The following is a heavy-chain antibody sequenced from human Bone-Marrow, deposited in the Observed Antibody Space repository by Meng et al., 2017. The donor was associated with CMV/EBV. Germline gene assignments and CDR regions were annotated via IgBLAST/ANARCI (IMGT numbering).Heavy chain of an antibody. CDR1: GFTFSSYA. D-gene: IGHD6-13*01. Sequence: GGSLRLSCAASGFTFSSYAMHWVRQAPGKGLEWVAVISYDGSNKYYADSVKGRFTISRDNSKNTLYLQMNSLRAEDTAVYYCARGRVYSTFDYWGQGTLVTVSS. CDR2: ISYDGSNK. CDR3: ARGRVYSTFDY. J-gene: IGHJ4*02. V-gene: IGHV3-30-3*01.